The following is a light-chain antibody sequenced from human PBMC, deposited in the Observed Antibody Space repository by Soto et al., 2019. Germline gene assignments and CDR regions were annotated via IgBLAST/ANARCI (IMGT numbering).Light chain of an antibody. CDR3: SSYAGSNNYVV. Sequence: QSALTQHPSASGSPGQSVTISCTGTSSDVGGYNYVSWYQQHPGKAPRLMIFEVNQRPSGVPDRFFGSKSGNTASLTVSGLQAEDEADYYCSSYAGSNNYVVFGGGTKLTVL. V-gene: IGLV2-8*01. J-gene: IGLJ2*01. CDR1: SSDVGGYNY. CDR2: EVN.